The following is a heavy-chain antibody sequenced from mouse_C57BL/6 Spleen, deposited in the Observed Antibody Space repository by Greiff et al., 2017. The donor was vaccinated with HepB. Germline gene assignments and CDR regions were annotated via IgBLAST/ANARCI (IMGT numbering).Heavy chain of an antibody. V-gene: IGHV2-2*01. D-gene: IGHD1-1*01. CDR2: IWSGGST. CDR3: ARKGHYGSSEFAY. Sequence: QVQLQQSGPGLVQPSQSLSITCTVSGFSLTSYGVHWVRQSPGKGLEWLGVIWSGGSTDYNAAFISRLSISKDNSKSQVFFKMNSLQADDTAIYYCARKGHYGSSEFAYWGQGTLVTVSA. J-gene: IGHJ3*01. CDR1: GFSLTSYG.